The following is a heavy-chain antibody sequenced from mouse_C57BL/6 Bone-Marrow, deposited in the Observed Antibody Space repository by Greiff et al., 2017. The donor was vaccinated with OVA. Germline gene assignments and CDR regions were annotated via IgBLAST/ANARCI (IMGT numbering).Heavy chain of an antibody. V-gene: IGHV7-1*01. D-gene: IGHD2-12*01. CDR1: GFTFSDFY. CDR2: SRNKANDYTT. CDR3: ARDEDYSPLAY. J-gene: IGHJ3*01. Sequence: EVKLMESGGGLVQSGRSLRLSCATSGFTFSDFYMEWVRQAPGKGLEWIAASRNKANDYTTEYSASVKGRFIVSRDTSQSILYLQMNALRAEDTAIYYGARDEDYSPLAYWGQGTLVTVSA.